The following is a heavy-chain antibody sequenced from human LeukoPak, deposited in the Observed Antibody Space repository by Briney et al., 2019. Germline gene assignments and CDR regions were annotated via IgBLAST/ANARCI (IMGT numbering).Heavy chain of an antibody. CDR1: GGSISSGSYY. CDR2: IYTSGST. J-gene: IGHJ6*03. CDR3: AREYCSGGSYNYYYYYMDV. D-gene: IGHD2-15*01. Sequence: SQTLSLTCTVSGGSISSGSYYWSWIRQPAGKGLEWIGRIYTSGSTNYNPSLKSRVTISVDTSKNQFSLKLSSVTAADTAVYYCAREYCSGGSYNYYYYYMDVWGKGTTVTVSS. V-gene: IGHV4-61*02.